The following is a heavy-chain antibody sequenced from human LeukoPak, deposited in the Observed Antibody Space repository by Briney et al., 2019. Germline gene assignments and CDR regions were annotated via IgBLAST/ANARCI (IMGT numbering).Heavy chain of an antibody. D-gene: IGHD3-10*01. J-gene: IGHJ4*02. Sequence: GGALRLSCAASGFTFSSYAMHWVRQAPGKGLEWVAVISYDGSNKYYADSVKGRFTISRDNSKNTLYLQMNSLRAEDTAVYYCAREGGSGSYYNAYFDYWGQGTLVTVSS. V-gene: IGHV3-30-3*01. CDR2: ISYDGSNK. CDR1: GFTFSSYA. CDR3: AREGGSGSYYNAYFDY.